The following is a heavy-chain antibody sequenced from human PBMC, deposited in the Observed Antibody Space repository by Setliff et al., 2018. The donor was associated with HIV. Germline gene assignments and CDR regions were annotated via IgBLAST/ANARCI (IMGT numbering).Heavy chain of an antibody. J-gene: IGHJ6*03. D-gene: IGHD1-7*01. Sequence: PGGSLRLSCTVSGFTFGDYGMNWVRQAPGKGLEWVSSISSSNTYIFYADSVKGRFTISRDNAKNSLYLQMNSLRAEDTAVYYCTRDYAYDWNSVMDVWGKGTTVTVSS. CDR3: TRDYAYDWNSVMDV. V-gene: IGHV3-21*01. CDR1: GFTFGDYG. CDR2: ISSSNTYI.